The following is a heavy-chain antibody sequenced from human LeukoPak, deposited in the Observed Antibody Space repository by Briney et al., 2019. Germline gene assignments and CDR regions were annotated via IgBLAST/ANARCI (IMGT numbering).Heavy chain of an antibody. CDR1: GYTFTGYY. V-gene: IGHV1-69*06. D-gene: IGHD1-26*01. Sequence: SVKVSCKASGYTFTGYYIHWVRQAPGQGLEWMGGIIPIFGTANYAQKFQGRVTITADKSTSTAYMELSSLRSEDTAVYYCARSPSGSYYLFYYYMDVWGKGTTVTVSS. CDR2: IIPIFGTA. CDR3: ARSPSGSYYLFYYYMDV. J-gene: IGHJ6*03.